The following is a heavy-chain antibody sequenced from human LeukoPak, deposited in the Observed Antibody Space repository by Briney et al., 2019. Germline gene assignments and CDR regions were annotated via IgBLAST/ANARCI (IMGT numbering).Heavy chain of an antibody. CDR1: GGTFSSYA. Sequence: GASVKVSCKASGGTFSSYAISWVRQAPGQGLEWMGGIIPIFGTANYAQKFQGRVTITADKSTSTAYMELSSLRSEDTAVYYCASQKDRGYSGYDLNAFDIWGQGTMVTVSS. CDR2: IIPIFGTA. D-gene: IGHD5-12*01. J-gene: IGHJ3*02. V-gene: IGHV1-69*06. CDR3: ASQKDRGYSGYDLNAFDI.